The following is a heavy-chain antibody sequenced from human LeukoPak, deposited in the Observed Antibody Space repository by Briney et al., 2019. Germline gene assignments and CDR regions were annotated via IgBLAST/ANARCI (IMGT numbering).Heavy chain of an antibody. CDR1: EFTFDDYS. Sequence: GGSLRLSCAASEFTFDDYSMHWVRQAPGKGLEWVSLISWDGGATYYADSVKGRFTISRDNSKNSLYLQMNSLRTEDTAVYYCAKSDNPWEPVNPFDYWGQGILVTVSS. CDR2: ISWDGGAT. V-gene: IGHV3-43*01. CDR3: AKSDNPWEPVNPFDY. J-gene: IGHJ4*02. D-gene: IGHD1-26*01.